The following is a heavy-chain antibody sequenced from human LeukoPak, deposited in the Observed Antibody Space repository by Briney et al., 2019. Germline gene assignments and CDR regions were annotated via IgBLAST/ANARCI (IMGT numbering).Heavy chain of an antibody. CDR1: GYTFTSYG. CDR3: ARDTQDYGDYAPWFDP. CDR2: ISVYNGNT. V-gene: IGHV1-18*01. Sequence: ASVKVSCKASGYTFTSYGISWVRQAPGQGLEWMGWISVYNGNTNYAQKLQGSVTMTTDTSTSTAYMELRSLRSDDTAVYYCARDTQDYGDYAPWFDPWGQGTLVTVSS. D-gene: IGHD4-17*01. J-gene: IGHJ5*02.